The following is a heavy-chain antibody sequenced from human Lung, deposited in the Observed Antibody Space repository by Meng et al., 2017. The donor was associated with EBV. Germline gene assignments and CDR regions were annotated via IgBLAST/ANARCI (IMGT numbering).Heavy chain of an antibody. CDR3: ARVCEVCLDY. J-gene: IGHJ4*02. CDR2: IYHSGST. D-gene: IGHD5/OR15-5a*01. V-gene: IGHV4-4*02. CDR1: GGSNSRSHW. Sequence: APAEGSGRVLVKPSGALFLPCVVSGGSNSRSHWWGWVRQPPGKGLEWIGEIYHSGSTNYNPSLKSRVTISVDKSKNQFSLKLSSVTAADTAVYYCARVCEVCLDYWGQGTLVTVSS.